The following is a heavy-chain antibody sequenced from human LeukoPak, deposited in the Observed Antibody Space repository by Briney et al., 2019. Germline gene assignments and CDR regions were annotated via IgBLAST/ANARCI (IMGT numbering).Heavy chain of an antibody. D-gene: IGHD2-15*01. CDR2: INHSGST. J-gene: IGHJ6*04. CDR3: ARGSDIRCYGMDV. CDR1: GGSFSGYY. V-gene: IGHV4-34*01. Sequence: SETLSLTCAVYGGSFSGYYWSWIRQPPGKGLEWIGEINHSGSTNYNPSLKSRVTISVDTSKNQFSLKLSSVTAADTAVYYCARGSDIRCYGMDVWGKGTTVTVSS.